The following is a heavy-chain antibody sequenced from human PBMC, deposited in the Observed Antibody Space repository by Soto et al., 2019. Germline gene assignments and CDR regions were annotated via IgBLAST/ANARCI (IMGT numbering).Heavy chain of an antibody. CDR2: ISYDGSNK. CDR3: AKTRYAAAGNPIFDY. J-gene: IGHJ4*02. Sequence: QVQLVESGGGVVQPGRSLRLSCAASGFTFSSYGMHWVRQAPGKGLEWVAVISYDGSNKYYADSVKGRFTISRDNSKNTLYLQMNSLRAGDTAVYYCAKTRYAAAGNPIFDYWGQGTLVTVSS. D-gene: IGHD6-13*01. V-gene: IGHV3-30*18. CDR1: GFTFSSYG.